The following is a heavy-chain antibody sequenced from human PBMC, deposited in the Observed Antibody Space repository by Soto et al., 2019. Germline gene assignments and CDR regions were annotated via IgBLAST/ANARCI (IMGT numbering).Heavy chain of an antibody. CDR1: GFTVSNNY. Sequence: EVQLVESGGGLVQPGGSLRLSCAASGFTVSNNYMSWVRQAPGKGLELVSVIYSGGTTYYADSVKGRFTISRDNSKNTLYLQLNSLRAEDTAVYYCTRALTVTTVFDYWGQGTLVTVSS. CDR3: TRALTVTTVFDY. J-gene: IGHJ4*02. D-gene: IGHD4-17*01. CDR2: IYSGGTT. V-gene: IGHV3-66*01.